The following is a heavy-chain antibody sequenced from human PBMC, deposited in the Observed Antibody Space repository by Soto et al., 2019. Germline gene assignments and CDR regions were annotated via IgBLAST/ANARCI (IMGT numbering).Heavy chain of an antibody. D-gene: IGHD2-15*01. CDR3: ARAARKAVFRGAFNY. J-gene: IGHJ4*02. Sequence: QVQLVQSGAEVKKPGASVKVSCKASGYTFTSYGISWVRQAPGQGLEWMGWISGYNANTNYAQKLQARVTMTTDTSTNTAYMELRSLRSDDTAVYFCARAARKAVFRGAFNYWGQGTLVTVSS. V-gene: IGHV1-18*01. CDR2: ISGYNANT. CDR1: GYTFTSYG.